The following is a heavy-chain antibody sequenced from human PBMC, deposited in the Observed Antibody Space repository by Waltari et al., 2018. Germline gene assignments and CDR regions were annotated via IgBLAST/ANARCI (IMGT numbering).Heavy chain of an antibody. CDR3: ARATVFGVVTDTLDI. V-gene: IGHV4-59*01. J-gene: IGHJ3*02. D-gene: IGHD3-3*01. CDR2: ISYSGDP. Sequence: VQLQESGPGLVKPSETLSLTCAVSGASIRGYHWTWIRQPPGGGLEWIGHISYSGDPAYGPSLRSRVTISVDTSKNHFSLKLTSVTAADTAVYYCARATVFGVVTDTLDIWSQGTMVTVSS. CDR1: GASIRGYH.